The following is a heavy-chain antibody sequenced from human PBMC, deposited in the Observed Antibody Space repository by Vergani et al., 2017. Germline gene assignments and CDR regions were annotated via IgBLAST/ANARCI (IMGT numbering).Heavy chain of an antibody. V-gene: IGHV4-4*07. D-gene: IGHD3-10*01. CDR2: IYTSGST. Sequence: QVQLQESGPGLVKPSETLSLTCTVSGGSISSYYWSWIRQPAGKGLEWIGRIYTSGSTNYNPSLKSRVTMSVDTSKNQFYLKLRSVTAADTAVYYCARVRYYGSGSYEFDSWGQGTLVTVSS. J-gene: IGHJ4*02. CDR3: ARVRYYGSGSYEFDS. CDR1: GGSISSYY.